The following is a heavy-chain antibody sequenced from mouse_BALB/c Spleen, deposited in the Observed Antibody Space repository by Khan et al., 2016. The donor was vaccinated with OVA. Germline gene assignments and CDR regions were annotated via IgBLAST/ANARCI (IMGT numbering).Heavy chain of an antibody. V-gene: IGHV1-7*01. CDR3: ARRGLRWDFDY. D-gene: IGHD1-1*01. CDR2: INPSTGYT. CDR1: GYTFINYW. Sequence: VQLLESGAELAKPGASVKMSCEASGYTFINYWILWVKQRPGQGLEWIGYINPSTGYTEYNQNFKDKATLTADKSSSTAYMQLSSLTSEDSAVYYCARRGLRWDFDYWGQGTTLTVSS. J-gene: IGHJ2*01.